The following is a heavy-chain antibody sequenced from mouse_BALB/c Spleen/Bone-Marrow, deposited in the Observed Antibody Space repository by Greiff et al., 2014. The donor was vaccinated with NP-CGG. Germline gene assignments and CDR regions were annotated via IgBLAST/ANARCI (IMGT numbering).Heavy chain of an antibody. Sequence: QVQLQQPGAELVKPGASXKXXCXXSGYTFTSYWMHWVKQRPGQGXEWIGEINPSNGRTNYNEKFKSKATLTVDKSSSTAYMQLSSLTSEDSAVYYCALYYYGSLDYWGQGTTLTVSS. CDR1: GYTFTSYW. CDR2: INPSNGRT. V-gene: IGHV1S81*02. J-gene: IGHJ2*01. CDR3: ALYYYGSLDY. D-gene: IGHD1-1*01.